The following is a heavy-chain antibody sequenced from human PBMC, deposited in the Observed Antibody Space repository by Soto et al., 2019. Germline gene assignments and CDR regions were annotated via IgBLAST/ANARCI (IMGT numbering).Heavy chain of an antibody. Sequence: QAQLVQSGAEVKQPGASVKVSCKASGYAFISYHITWVRQATGQGLEWMGWMNPNSGNSGFAQKCEGRITMTSNTSISTAYMELSSLRSDDTAVYYCARGEYDFWIGYCDFWGQGTLVTVSS. CDR1: GYAFISYH. D-gene: IGHD3-3*01. CDR3: ARGEYDFWIGYCDF. J-gene: IGHJ4*02. V-gene: IGHV1-8*01. CDR2: MNPNSGNS.